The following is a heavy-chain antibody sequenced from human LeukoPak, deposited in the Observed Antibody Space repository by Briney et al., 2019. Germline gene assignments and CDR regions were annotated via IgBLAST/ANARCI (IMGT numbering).Heavy chain of an antibody. CDR1: GYSFTSYW. J-gene: IGHJ4*02. V-gene: IGHV5-51*01. D-gene: IGHD6-6*01. CDR2: IYPGDSDT. CDR3: ARQEVGSIAARDYYFDY. Sequence: GESLKISCKGSGYSFTSYWIGWVRPMPGKGLEWMGIIYPGDSDTRYSPSFQGQVTISADKSISTAYPQWSSLKASDTAMYYCARQEVGSIAARDYYFDYWGQGTLVTVSS.